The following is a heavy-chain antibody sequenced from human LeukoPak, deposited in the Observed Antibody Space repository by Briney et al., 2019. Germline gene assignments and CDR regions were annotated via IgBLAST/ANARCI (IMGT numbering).Heavy chain of an antibody. Sequence: ASVTVSCKASVYTFTSYGVSWVRQAPGQGLGWMGWISAYNGNRNYAQKLQSRVTMTTDTLKNTADMVPMSLRSDHTADECVLTGLWFGGYNYWGQGTLVTVSS. D-gene: IGHD3-10*01. CDR3: LTGLWFGGYNY. V-gene: IGHV1-18*01. CDR2: ISAYNGNR. J-gene: IGHJ4*02. CDR1: VYTFTSYG.